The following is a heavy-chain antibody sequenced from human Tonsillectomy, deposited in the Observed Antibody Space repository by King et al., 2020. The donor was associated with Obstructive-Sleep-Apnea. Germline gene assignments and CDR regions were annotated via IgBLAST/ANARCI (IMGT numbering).Heavy chain of an antibody. J-gene: IGHJ4*02. CDR2: SRSKAYGGTT. CDR3: TAYDFWSGYYSGY. V-gene: IGHV3-49*03. D-gene: IGHD3-3*01. CDR1: GFTFGDYA. Sequence: VQLVESGGGLVQPGRSLRLSCTASGFTFGDYAMSWFLQAPGKGLEWGGFSRSKAYGGTTEYAASVKGRFTISRDDSKSIAYLQMNSLKTEDTAVYYCTAYDFWSGYYSGYWGQGTLVTVSS.